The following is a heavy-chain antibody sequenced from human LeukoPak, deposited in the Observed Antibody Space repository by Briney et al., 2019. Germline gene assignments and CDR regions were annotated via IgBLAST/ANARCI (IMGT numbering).Heavy chain of an antibody. CDR3: ARDVGPQLRCYFDY. J-gene: IGHJ4*02. CDR1: GGTFSSYA. Sequence: ASVKVSCKASGGTFSSYAISWVRQAPGQGLEWMGIINPSGGSTSYAQKFQGRVTMTRDMSTSTVYMELSSLRSEDTAVYYCARDVGPQLRCYFDYWGQGTLVTVSS. D-gene: IGHD1-1*01. V-gene: IGHV1-46*01. CDR2: INPSGGST.